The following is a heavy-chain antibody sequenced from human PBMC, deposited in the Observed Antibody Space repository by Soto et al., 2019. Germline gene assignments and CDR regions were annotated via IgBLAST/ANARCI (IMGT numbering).Heavy chain of an antibody. V-gene: IGHV3-30*18. J-gene: IGHJ6*02. CDR1: GFTFSSYG. D-gene: IGHD2-21*01. CDR2: ISYDGSNK. Sequence: GGSLRLSCAASGFTFSSYGMHWVRQAPGKGLEWVAVISYDGSNKYYADSVKGRFTISRDNSKNTLYLQMNSLRAEDTAVYYCGKGVGIAGRLYHHYYGMDVWGQGTTVTVSS. CDR3: GKGVGIAGRLYHHYYGMDV.